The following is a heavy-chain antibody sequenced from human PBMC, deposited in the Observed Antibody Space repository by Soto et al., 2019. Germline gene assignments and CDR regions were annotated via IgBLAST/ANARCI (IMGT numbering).Heavy chain of an antibody. V-gene: IGHV1-69*05. CDR1: GGTFSSYA. CDR2: IIPIFGTA. Sequence: GASVKVSCKASGGTFSSYAISWVRQAPGQGLEWMGGIIPIFGTANYAQKFQGRVTITRDTSASTAYMELSSLRSEDTAVYYCARGPASYYYYMDVWGKGTTVNVSS. CDR3: ARGPASYYYYMDV. J-gene: IGHJ6*03.